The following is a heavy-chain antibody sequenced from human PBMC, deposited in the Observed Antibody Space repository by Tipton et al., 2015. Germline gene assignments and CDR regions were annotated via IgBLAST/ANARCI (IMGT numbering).Heavy chain of an antibody. CDR3: ARAVAGTFDY. Sequence: TLSLTCTVSGGSINRSTYYWGWIRQPPGKGLEWIGYTYYGGSTNYNPSLKSRVTISVDTSKNQFSLKMTSVTAADTAVYYCARAVAGTFDYWGQGTLVTVSS. J-gene: IGHJ4*02. CDR2: TYYGGST. V-gene: IGHV4-61*05. CDR1: GGSINRSTYY. D-gene: IGHD6-19*01.